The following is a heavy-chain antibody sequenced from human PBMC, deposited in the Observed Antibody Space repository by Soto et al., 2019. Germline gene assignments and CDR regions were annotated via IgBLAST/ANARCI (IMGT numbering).Heavy chain of an antibody. V-gene: IGHV4-31*03. CDR2: IYYSGST. J-gene: IGHJ3*02. Sequence: SETLSLTCTVSGVSISSGGYCWSWIRQHPGKGLEWIGYIYYSGSTYYNPSLKSRVTISVDTSKNQFSLKLSSVTAADTAVYYCASITSCSGGSCSGAFDIWGQGTMVT. CDR3: ASITSCSGGSCSGAFDI. D-gene: IGHD2-15*01. CDR1: GVSISSGGYC.